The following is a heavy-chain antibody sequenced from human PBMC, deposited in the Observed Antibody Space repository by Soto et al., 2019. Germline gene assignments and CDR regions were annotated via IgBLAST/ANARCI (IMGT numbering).Heavy chain of an antibody. CDR2: IYYRGST. J-gene: IGHJ5*02. Sequence: TLSLTCTVSGDSISSGAYYWSWIRQHPGKGLEWIGYIYYRGSTYYNPSLKSRVTISVDTSKNQFSLKLSSVTAADTAVYYCATTGSGVAWRWFDPWGQGTQVTVSS. CDR1: GDSISSGAYY. D-gene: IGHD2-15*01. V-gene: IGHV4-31*03. CDR3: ATTGSGVAWRWFDP.